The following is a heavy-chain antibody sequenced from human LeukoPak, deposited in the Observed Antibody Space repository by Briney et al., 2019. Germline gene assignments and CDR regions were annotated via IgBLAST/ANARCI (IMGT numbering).Heavy chain of an antibody. Sequence: GSLRLSCAASGFTVSNNYMTWVRQAPGKGLEWVSTLSSGGSPYYADSVKGRFTLSRDNSKNTLYLQMNSLTAEDTGVYYCAFNGNWGQGTLVTVSS. J-gene: IGHJ4*02. CDR2: LSSGGSP. D-gene: IGHD2-8*01. CDR1: GFTVSNNY. CDR3: AFNGN. V-gene: IGHV3-66*01.